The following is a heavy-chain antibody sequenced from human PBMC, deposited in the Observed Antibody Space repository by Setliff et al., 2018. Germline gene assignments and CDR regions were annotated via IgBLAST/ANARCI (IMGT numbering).Heavy chain of an antibody. V-gene: IGHV3-23*01. D-gene: IGHD3-10*01. J-gene: IGHJ4*02. CDR1: GFTLRDNW. CDR2: INVGGTNT. CDR3: AKDKDVRVDYFDY. Sequence: LSLSCAASGFTLRDNWMSWVRQAPGKRLEWVSIINVGGTNTYYRDSVKGRFTISRDNSKSTLYLQMNSLRAEDTAIYYCAKDKDVRVDYFDYWGPGTLVTVSS.